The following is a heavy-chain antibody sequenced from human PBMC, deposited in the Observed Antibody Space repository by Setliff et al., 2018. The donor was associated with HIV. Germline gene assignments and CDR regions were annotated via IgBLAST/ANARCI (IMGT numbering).Heavy chain of an antibody. CDR3: AKDPFTSSWYGFDY. D-gene: IGHD6-13*01. Sequence: PGGSLRLSCAASGFTFSNYAVTWVRQAPGKGLEWVSSLSGSGDSTYYADSVKGRFTISRDNSKNTLYLQMNSLRPEDTGFYYCAKDPFTSSWYGFDYWGQGALVTVSS. V-gene: IGHV3-23*01. CDR2: LSGSGDST. CDR1: GFTFSNYA. J-gene: IGHJ4*02.